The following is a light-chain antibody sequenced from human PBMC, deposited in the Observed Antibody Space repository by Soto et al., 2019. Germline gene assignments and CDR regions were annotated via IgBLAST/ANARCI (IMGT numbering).Light chain of an antibody. Sequence: QSVLTQPPSVSGSPGQSVTISCTGTSSDIGSYDRVSWYQQPPGTAPRLMIYEVSNRPSGVPDRFSGSKSGNTASLTISGLQPEDETDYYRTSFTTSKTYVFGTGTKLTVL. V-gene: IGLV2-18*02. J-gene: IGLJ1*01. CDR1: SSDIGSYDR. CDR2: EVS. CDR3: TSFTTSKTYV.